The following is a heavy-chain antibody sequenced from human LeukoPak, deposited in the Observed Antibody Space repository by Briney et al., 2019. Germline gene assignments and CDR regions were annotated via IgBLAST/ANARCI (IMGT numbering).Heavy chain of an antibody. CDR2: TRPGGSAE. D-gene: IGHD3-3*01. V-gene: IGHV3-7*01. J-gene: IGHJ5*02. CDR3: ASNYYDFWSGNWFDP. Sequence: GGSLRLSCAASGFTFRNYWMGWVRQAPGKGLEWVANTRPGGSAEYYADSVTGRFTTSRDNANNLLYLQMNSLRAEDTAVYYCASNYYDFWSGNWFDPWGQGTLVTVSS. CDR1: GFTFRNYW.